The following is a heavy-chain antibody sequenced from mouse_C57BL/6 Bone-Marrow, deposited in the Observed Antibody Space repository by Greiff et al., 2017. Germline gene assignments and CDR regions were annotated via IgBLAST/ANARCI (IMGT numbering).Heavy chain of an antibody. D-gene: IGHD2-4*01. V-gene: IGHV5-12*01. Sequence: DVKLVESGGGLVQPGGSLKLSCAASGFTFSDYYMYWVRQTPEKRLEWVAYISNGGGSTYYPDTVKGRFTISRDNASNTPSLQLSRLNSEDTAMYCCARENYGGFAYWGQGTLVTVSA. CDR1: GFTFSDYY. CDR3: ARENYGGFAY. J-gene: IGHJ3*01. CDR2: ISNGGGST.